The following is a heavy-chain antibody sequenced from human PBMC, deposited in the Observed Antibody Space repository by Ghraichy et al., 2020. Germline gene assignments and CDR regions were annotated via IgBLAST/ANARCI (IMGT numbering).Heavy chain of an antibody. V-gene: IGHV4-39*02. CDR1: GGSVSSSSYH. CDR2: IYYTGTT. Sequence: ETLSLTCTVSGGSVSSSSYHWAWIRQPPGKGLEWIGSIYYTGTTYYKPSLRSRVTISVDTSKNQFSLRLSSVNAADTAVYYCAREYYSSPGIWGQGTLVTVSS. D-gene: IGHD3-10*01. CDR3: AREYYSSPGI. J-gene: IGHJ4*02.